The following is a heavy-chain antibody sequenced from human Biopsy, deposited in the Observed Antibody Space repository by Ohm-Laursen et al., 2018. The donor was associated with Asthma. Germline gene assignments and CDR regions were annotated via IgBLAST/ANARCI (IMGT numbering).Heavy chain of an antibody. D-gene: IGHD3-10*01. CDR3: ARAVDYSHYYGIDV. Sequence: GASVKVSCKTSGYTFNSAGITWVRQAPGQGLEWMGWISVYNGNTKVAQKLQDRVTMITDTSTSTAYMELRSLRSDDTAVYFCARAVDYSHYYGIDVWAKGPRSPSP. J-gene: IGHJ6*02. CDR2: ISVYNGNT. CDR1: GYTFNSAG. V-gene: IGHV1-18*01.